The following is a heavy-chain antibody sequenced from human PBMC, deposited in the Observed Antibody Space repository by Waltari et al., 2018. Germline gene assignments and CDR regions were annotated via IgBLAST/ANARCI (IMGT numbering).Heavy chain of an antibody. CDR2: IYSGGST. CDR1: GFTFSSYA. J-gene: IGHJ3*02. D-gene: IGHD3-22*01. CDR3: AKTLNHYYDSSGYDLTDAFDI. V-gene: IGHV3-23*03. Sequence: EVQLLESGGGLVQPGGSLRLSCAASGFTFSSYAMSWVRQAPGKGLEWVSVIYSGGSTYYADSVKGRFTISRDNSKNTLYLQMNSLRAEDTAVYYCAKTLNHYYDSSGYDLTDAFDIWGQGTMVTVSS.